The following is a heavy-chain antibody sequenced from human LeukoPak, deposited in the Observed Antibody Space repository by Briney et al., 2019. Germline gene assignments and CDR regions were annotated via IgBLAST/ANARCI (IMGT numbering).Heavy chain of an antibody. CDR3: ARDQSIVLMVYAIAAIDY. D-gene: IGHD2-8*01. Sequence: GGSLRLSCVASGFTFNNYWLHWVRQAPGKGLVWVSGIIFDGSSTRYADSMKGRFTISRDNAKNSLYLQMNSLRAEDTAVYYCARDQSIVLMVYAIAAIDYWGQGTLVTVSS. CDR2: IIFDGSST. CDR1: GFTFNNYW. J-gene: IGHJ4*02. V-gene: IGHV3-74*01.